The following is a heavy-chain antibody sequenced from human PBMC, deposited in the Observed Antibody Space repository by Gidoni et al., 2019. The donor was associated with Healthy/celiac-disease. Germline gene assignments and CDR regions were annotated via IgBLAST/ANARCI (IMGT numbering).Heavy chain of an antibody. V-gene: IGHV4-34*01. CDR1: GGSCRGYY. CDR3: SRGGPGYRQTKRALPHDY. Sequence: QVQRQQWGAGLLKPSETLASTCAVNGGSCRGYYWSWIRQPPGKGLEWIGEINHSGSTNYNPSLTSRVTISVDTSKNQFSLKLSSVTAADTSVYYCSRGGPGYRQTKRALPHDYWGQGTLVTVSS. J-gene: IGHJ4*02. D-gene: IGHD1-1*01. CDR2: INHSGST.